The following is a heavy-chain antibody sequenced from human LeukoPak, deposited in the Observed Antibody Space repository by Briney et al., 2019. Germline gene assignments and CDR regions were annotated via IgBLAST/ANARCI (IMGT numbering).Heavy chain of an antibody. J-gene: IGHJ4*02. CDR3: AKESAFSGDYLYYFDY. CDR2: ISYDGSNK. D-gene: IGHD4-17*01. V-gene: IGHV3-30*18. CDR1: GFTFSSYT. Sequence: GGSLRLSCAASGFTFSSYTMHWVRQAPGKGLEWVALISYDGSNKFYADSVKGRFTISRDISRNTLYLHMNSLRAEDTAVYYCAKESAFSGDYLYYFDYWGQGTLVTVSS.